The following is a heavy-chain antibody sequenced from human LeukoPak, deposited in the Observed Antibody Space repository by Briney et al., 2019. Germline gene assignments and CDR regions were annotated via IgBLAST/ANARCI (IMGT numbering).Heavy chain of an antibody. CDR2: IYYSGST. CDR1: GGSISSSSYY. V-gene: IGHV4-39*07. J-gene: IGHJ4*02. Sequence: SETLSLTCTVSGGSISSSSYYWGWIRQPPGKGLEWIGSIYYSGSTYYNPSLKSRVTISVDTSKNQFSLKLSSVTAADTAVYYCARGRLRYCSGGSCYHFDYWGQGTLVTVSS. D-gene: IGHD2-15*01. CDR3: ARGRLRYCSGGSCYHFDY.